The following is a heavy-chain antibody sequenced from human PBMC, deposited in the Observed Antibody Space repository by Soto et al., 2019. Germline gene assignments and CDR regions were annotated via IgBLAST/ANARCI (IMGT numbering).Heavy chain of an antibody. CDR2: INAGNGNT. D-gene: IGHD2-15*01. CDR3: ARSVVVVAATRISAYDAFDI. V-gene: IGHV1-3*01. Sequence: ASVKVSCKASGYTFTSYAMHWVRQAPGQRLEWMGWINAGNGNTKYSQKFQGRVTITRDTSASTAYMELSSLRSEDTAVYYCARSVVVVAATRISAYDAFDIWGQGTMVTVSS. J-gene: IGHJ3*02. CDR1: GYTFTSYA.